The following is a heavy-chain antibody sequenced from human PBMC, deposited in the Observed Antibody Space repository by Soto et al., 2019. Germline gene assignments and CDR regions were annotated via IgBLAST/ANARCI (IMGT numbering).Heavy chain of an antibody. CDR2: IWYDGSNK. Sequence: GGSLRLSCAASGFTFSSYGMHWVRQAPGKGLEWVAVIWYDGSNKYYADSVKGRFTISRDNSKNQFSLKLSSVTAADTAVYYCARVVRGGSDGMDVWGQGTTVTVSS. D-gene: IGHD3-10*01. CDR1: GFTFSSYG. CDR3: ARVVRGGSDGMDV. J-gene: IGHJ6*02. V-gene: IGHV3-33*01.